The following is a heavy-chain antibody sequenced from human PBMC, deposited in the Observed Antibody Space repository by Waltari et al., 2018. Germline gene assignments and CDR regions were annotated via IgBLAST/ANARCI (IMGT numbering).Heavy chain of an antibody. CDR1: GFTFSNHW. V-gene: IGHV3-74*01. Sequence: EVQLVESGGGLVQPGGSLRLSCPGSGFTFSNHWMHWVRQVPGKGLEWVSHVRSDGSATYADSVKGRFTSSRDDAKNTMYLQMNSLRDEDTAVYYCTRDVPNSRFDPWGQGTLVTVSS. CDR3: TRDVPNSRFDP. J-gene: IGHJ5*02. CDR2: VRSDGSA. D-gene: IGHD7-27*01.